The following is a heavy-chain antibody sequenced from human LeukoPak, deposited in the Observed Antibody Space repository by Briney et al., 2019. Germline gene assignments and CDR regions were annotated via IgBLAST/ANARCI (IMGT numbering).Heavy chain of an antibody. V-gene: IGHV1-24*01. J-gene: IGHJ4*02. CDR3: ATDLGTIAAAGRHY. CDR1: GYTLTELS. CDR2: FDPEDGET. D-gene: IGHD6-13*01. Sequence: ASVKVSCKVSGYTLTELSVHWVRQAPGKGLEWMGGFDPEDGETIYAQKFQGRVTMTEDTSTDTAYMELSSLRSEDTAVYYCATDLGTIAAAGRHYWGQGTLVTVSS.